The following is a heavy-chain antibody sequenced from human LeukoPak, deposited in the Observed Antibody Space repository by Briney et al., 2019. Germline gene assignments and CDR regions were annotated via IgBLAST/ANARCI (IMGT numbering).Heavy chain of an antibody. J-gene: IGHJ4*02. CDR1: GFFFSAYW. D-gene: IGHD1-26*01. V-gene: IGHV3-7*01. CDR3: ARDSGSFFVDF. CDR2: INPAGTET. Sequence: PGGSVRLSCAASGFFFSAYWMTWVRQAPGTGLEWVANINPAGTETYYVDPVKGRFTISRDNAKNSLYLQMNSLRAADTAVYCCARDSGSFFVDFWGQGTLVTVSS.